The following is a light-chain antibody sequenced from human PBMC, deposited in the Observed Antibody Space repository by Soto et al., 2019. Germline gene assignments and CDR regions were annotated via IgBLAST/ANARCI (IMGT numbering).Light chain of an antibody. CDR1: QSISSY. Sequence: DIQMTQSPSSLSASVVDRVTITCRASQSISSYLNWYQQKPGKAPKLLIYAASSLQSGVPSRFSGSGSGTEFTLTISSLQPDDFATYYCQQYNSYSTFGQGTKVDI. CDR2: AAS. J-gene: IGKJ1*01. CDR3: QQYNSYST. V-gene: IGKV1-39*01.